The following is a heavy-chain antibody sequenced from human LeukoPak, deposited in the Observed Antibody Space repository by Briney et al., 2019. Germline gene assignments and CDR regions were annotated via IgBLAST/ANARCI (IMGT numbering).Heavy chain of an antibody. CDR3: ARLTHYYGSGSYYGTNWFDP. Sequence: AASVKVSCKASGYTFTSYGISWVRQAPGQGLEWMGWISAYNGNTNYAQKLQGRVTMTTDTPTSTAYMELRSLRSDDTAVYYCARLTHYYGSGSYYGTNWFDPWGQGTLVTVSS. V-gene: IGHV1-18*01. D-gene: IGHD3-10*01. CDR1: GYTFTSYG. CDR2: ISAYNGNT. J-gene: IGHJ5*02.